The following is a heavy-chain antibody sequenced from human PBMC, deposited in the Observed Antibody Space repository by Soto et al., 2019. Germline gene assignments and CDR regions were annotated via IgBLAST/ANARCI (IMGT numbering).Heavy chain of an antibody. J-gene: IGHJ4*02. CDR2: IYHSGST. CDR1: GDSISSKNW. Sequence: QVQLQESGPGLVKPSGTLSLTCAVSGDSISSKNWWNWVRQPPGEGPEWIGEIYHSGSTNYNPSLXSXXTISVDKSKNQFSLKLSSVTAADTAVYYCARGLDFWGRGTLVTVSS. V-gene: IGHV4-4*02. CDR3: ARGLDF.